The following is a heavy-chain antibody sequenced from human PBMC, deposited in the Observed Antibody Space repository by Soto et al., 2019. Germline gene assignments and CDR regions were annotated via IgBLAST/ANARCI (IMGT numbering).Heavy chain of an antibody. CDR1: GGSMSSSSYY. D-gene: IGHD3-9*01. J-gene: IGHJ5*02. CDR2: IYYSGST. Sequence: PSETLSLTCTVSGGSMSSSSYYWGWIRQPPGKGLEWIGSIYYSGSTLYNPSLKSRVTISVDTSKNQFSLKLSSVTAADTAVYYCARDELYFDQFRWFNPWGQGTLVTVSS. CDR3: ARDELYFDQFRWFNP. V-gene: IGHV4-39*02.